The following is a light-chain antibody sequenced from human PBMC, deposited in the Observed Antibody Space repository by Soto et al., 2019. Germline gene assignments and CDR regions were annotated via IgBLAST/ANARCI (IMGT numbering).Light chain of an antibody. CDR1: SSDVGGYNY. Sequence: QSALTQPRSVSGSPGQSVTISCTGTSSDVGGYNYVSWYQQDPGKAPKLMIYDVTKRPSGVPDRFSGSKSGNTASLTISGLQSEDEADYYCCSYAGSSDVFGTGTKLTVL. CDR2: DVT. V-gene: IGLV2-11*01. CDR3: CSYAGSSDV. J-gene: IGLJ1*01.